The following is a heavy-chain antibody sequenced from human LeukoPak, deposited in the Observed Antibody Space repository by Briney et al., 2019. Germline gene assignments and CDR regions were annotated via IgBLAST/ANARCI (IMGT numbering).Heavy chain of an antibody. CDR2: IIPILGIA. Sequence: SVKVSCKASGGTFSSYAISWLRQAPGQGLEWMGRIIPILGIANYAQKFQGRVTITADKSTSTAYMELSSLRSEDTAVYYCARSSSGWYGLDYWGQGTLVTVSS. CDR3: ARSSSGWYGLDY. CDR1: GGTFSSYA. V-gene: IGHV1-69*04. J-gene: IGHJ4*02. D-gene: IGHD6-19*01.